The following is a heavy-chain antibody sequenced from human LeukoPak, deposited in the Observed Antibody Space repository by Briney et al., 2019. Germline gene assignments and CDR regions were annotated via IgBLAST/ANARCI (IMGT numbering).Heavy chain of an antibody. V-gene: IGHV4-4*07. J-gene: IGHJ5*02. D-gene: IGHD3-3*02. CDR1: GASINNYY. CDR3: ARDLASPPYNWFDP. CDR2: IHGGGST. Sequence: SETLSLTCTVSGASINNYYWSWIRQPAGKGLEGGGRIHGGGSTNYNPSLKSRVTISIHTSKNQFSLKLSSMTAADTAVYYCARDLASPPYNWFDPWGQGPLVTVSS.